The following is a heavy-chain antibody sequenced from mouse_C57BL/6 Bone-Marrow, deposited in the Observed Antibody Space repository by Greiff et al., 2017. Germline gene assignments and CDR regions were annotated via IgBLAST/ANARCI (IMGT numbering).Heavy chain of an antibody. CDR3: ARSYYYGWGFAY. J-gene: IGHJ3*01. CDR2: IYPGGGYT. V-gene: IGHV1-63*01. Sequence: VQLQQSGAELVRPGTSVKMSCKASGYTFTNYWIGWAKQRPGHGLEWIGDIYPGGGYTNYNEKFKGKATLNADKSSTTAYMEFSSLTSEDSAIYYCARSYYYGWGFAYWGQGTLVTVSA. CDR1: GYTFTNYW. D-gene: IGHD1-2*01.